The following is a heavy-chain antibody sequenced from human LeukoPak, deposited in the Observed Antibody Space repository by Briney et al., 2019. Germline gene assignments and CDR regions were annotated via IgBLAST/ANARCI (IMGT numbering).Heavy chain of an antibody. V-gene: IGHV4-39*07. D-gene: IGHD6-13*01. Sequence: SETLSLTCNVSGVSIKANSDYWGWLRQPPGKGLEWIGSIYHVGGTYYNPSLKSRVTISVDTSKNQFSLRLSSVTAADTAVYYCARPGIAAAVGGWFDPWGQGTLVTVSS. CDR3: ARPGIAAAVGGWFDP. J-gene: IGHJ5*02. CDR1: GVSIKANSDY. CDR2: IYHVGGT.